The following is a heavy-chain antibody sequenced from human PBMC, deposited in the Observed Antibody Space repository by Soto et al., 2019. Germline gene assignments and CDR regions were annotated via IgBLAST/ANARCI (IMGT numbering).Heavy chain of an antibody. J-gene: IGHJ4*02. V-gene: IGHV4-34*01. D-gene: IGHD3-3*01. CDR2: INHSGST. CDR1: GGSFSGYY. CDR3: ARGGQLYYDFWSGTCYFDY. Sequence: SETLSLTCAVYGGSFSGYYWSWIRQPPGKGLEWIGEINHSGSTNYNPSLKSRVTISVDTSKNQFSPKLSSVTAADTAVYYCARGGQLYYDFWSGTCYFDYWGQGTLVTVSS.